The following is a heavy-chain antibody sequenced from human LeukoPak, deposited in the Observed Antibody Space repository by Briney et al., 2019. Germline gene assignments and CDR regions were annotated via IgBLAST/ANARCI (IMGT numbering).Heavy chain of an antibody. CDR3: ASDSGSYYDFQH. D-gene: IGHD1-26*01. CDR1: GGSISSGSYY. CDR2: IYTSGST. V-gene: IGHV4-61*02. J-gene: IGHJ1*01. Sequence: PSETLSLTCTVSGGSISSGSYYWSWIRQPAGKGLEWIGRIYTSGSTNYNPSLKSRVTISVDTSKNQFSLKLSSVPAADTAVYYCASDSGSYYDFQHWGQGTLVTVSS.